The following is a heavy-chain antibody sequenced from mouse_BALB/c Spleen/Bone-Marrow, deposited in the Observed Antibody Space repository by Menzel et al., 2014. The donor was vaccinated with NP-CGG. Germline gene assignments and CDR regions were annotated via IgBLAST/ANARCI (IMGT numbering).Heavy chain of an antibody. J-gene: IGHJ3*01. CDR1: GFTFCDYY. CDR2: ISDAGSYT. CDR3: ARDGDYRYTWFAY. D-gene: IGHD2-14*01. V-gene: IGHV5-4*02. Sequence: EVQGVESGGGLVKPGGSLKLSCAASGFTFCDYYMYWVRQTPEKRLEWVATISDAGSYTYYPDSVKGRFTISRDNAKNNLYLQMICLKSEDTAMYYCARDGDYRYTWFAYWGQGTLVTVST.